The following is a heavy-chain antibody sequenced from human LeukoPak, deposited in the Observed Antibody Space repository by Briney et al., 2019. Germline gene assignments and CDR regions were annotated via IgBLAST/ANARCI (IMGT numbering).Heavy chain of an antibody. Sequence: GGSLRLSCAVSGFTFSRHSMNWVRQAPGKGLEWVSSISTRSDYIYYADSVKGRFTISRDNAKNSLSLHMNNLTAEDTAVYYCARDIHRFDAFDFWGQGTKVTVSS. CDR2: ISTRSDYI. CDR3: ARDIHRFDAFDF. CDR1: GFTFSRHS. D-gene: IGHD1-14*01. J-gene: IGHJ3*01. V-gene: IGHV3-21*01.